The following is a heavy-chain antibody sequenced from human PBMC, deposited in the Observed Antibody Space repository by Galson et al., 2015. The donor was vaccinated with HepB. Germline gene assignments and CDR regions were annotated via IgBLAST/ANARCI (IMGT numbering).Heavy chain of an antibody. CDR3: AKVRARSSGYWSNRFTTALEIAFDI. Sequence: SLRLSCAASGFTFSSYGMHWVRQAPGKGLEWVALISYDTTTKYYADSVKGRFTISRDNSKNTLRLQMNSLRAEDTAMYYCAKVRARSSGYWSNRFTTALEIAFDIWGQGTMVTVSS. J-gene: IGHJ3*02. V-gene: IGHV3-30*18. CDR1: GFTFSSYG. D-gene: IGHD3-22*01. CDR2: ISYDTTTK.